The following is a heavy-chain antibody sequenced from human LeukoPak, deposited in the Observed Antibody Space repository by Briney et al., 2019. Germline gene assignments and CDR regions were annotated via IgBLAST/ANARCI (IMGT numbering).Heavy chain of an antibody. CDR3: ATAPAVTADDAFDI. J-gene: IGHJ3*02. V-gene: IGHV1-24*01. CDR2: FNPEDGET. Sequence: ASVKVSCKVSGYTLTELSMYWVRQAPGKGLEWMGGFNPEDGETIYARKIQGRVTMTEDTSTDTAYMELSSLRSEDTAVYYCATAPAVTADDAFDIWGQGTMVTVSS. CDR1: GYTLTELS. D-gene: IGHD2-21*02.